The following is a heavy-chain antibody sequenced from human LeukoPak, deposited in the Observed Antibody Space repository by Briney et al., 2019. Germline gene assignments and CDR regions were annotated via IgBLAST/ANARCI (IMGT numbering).Heavy chain of an antibody. Sequence: GGSLRLSCAASGFTFSNYWMSWVRQSPGRGLEWVANIKQDGSEKCYVDSVKGRFTISRDNAKNSLYLQMNSLRAEDTAVYYCARDRWELLSNSYHYCGLDVWGQGTTVTVSS. CDR1: GFTFSNYW. D-gene: IGHD2-15*01. J-gene: IGHJ6*02. V-gene: IGHV3-7*01. CDR3: ARDRWELLSNSYHYCGLDV. CDR2: IKQDGSEK.